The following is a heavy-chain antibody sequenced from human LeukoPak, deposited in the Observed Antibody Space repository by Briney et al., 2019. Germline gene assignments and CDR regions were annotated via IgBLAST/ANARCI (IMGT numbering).Heavy chain of an antibody. V-gene: IGHV3-23*01. CDR3: AKHPYGDYYYGLDV. Sequence: GGSLRLSCAASGFTFSSYAMSWVRQAPGKGLEWVSAISGSGGNTYYADSLKGRFTISRDNSKSTLHLEMNSLRAEDTAVYYCAKHPYGDYYYGLDVWGQGTTVTVSS. D-gene: IGHD4-17*01. J-gene: IGHJ6*02. CDR1: GFTFSSYA. CDR2: ISGSGGNT.